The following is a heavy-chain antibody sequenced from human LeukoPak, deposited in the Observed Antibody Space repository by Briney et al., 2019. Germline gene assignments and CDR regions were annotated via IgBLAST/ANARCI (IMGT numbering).Heavy chain of an antibody. CDR3: ARDPDIVASSSYFDF. D-gene: IGHD5-12*01. V-gene: IGHV1-18*04. CDR2: ISAYNGNT. CDR1: GYTFTSYG. Sequence: ASVNVSCKASGYTFTSYGISWVRQAPGQGLEWMGWISAYNGNTNYAQKFQGRVSMTTDTSTTTAYMELRSLRSDDTAVYYCARDPDIVASSSYFDFWGRGTLVTVSS. J-gene: IGHJ4*02.